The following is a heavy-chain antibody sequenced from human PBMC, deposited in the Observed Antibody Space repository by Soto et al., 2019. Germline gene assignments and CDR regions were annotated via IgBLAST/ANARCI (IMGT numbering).Heavy chain of an antibody. D-gene: IGHD3-3*01. V-gene: IGHV4-31*03. CDR1: GGSISSGGYY. J-gene: IGHJ5*02. Sequence: SETLSLTCTVSGGSISSGGYYWSWIRQHPGKGLEWIGYIYYSGSTYYNPSLKSRVTISVDTSKNQFSLKLSSVTAADTAVYYCARGGAPYYDLWSGPKNWFDPWGQGTLVTVSS. CDR3: ARGGAPYYDLWSGPKNWFDP. CDR2: IYYSGST.